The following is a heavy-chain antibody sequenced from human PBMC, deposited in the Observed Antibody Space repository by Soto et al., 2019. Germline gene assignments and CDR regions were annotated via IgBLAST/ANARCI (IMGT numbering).Heavy chain of an antibody. CDR2: VHHSGGT. J-gene: IGHJ3*01. Sequence: SETLSLTCAVSGGSISGSYYYWGWLRQSPGKGPEWIGEVHHSGGTNYNPSLRGRVTTSVDKSNNQFSLRLNSVTAADTAVYYCASRILYPLRGPFDVWGQGTMVTVSS. CDR3: ASRILYPLRGPFDV. V-gene: IGHV4-39*07. D-gene: IGHD2-8*01. CDR1: GGSISGSYYY.